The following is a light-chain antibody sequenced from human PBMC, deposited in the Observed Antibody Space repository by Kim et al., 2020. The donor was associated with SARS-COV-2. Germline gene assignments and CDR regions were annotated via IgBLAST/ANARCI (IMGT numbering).Light chain of an antibody. CDR1: IGHSSYA. Sequence: QLVLTQSPSASASLGASVKLTCTLSIGHSSYAIAWHQQQPEKGPRYLMKLNSDGSHSKGDGIPDHFSGSSSGAERYLTISSLQSEDEADYYCQTWGTGIRVFGGGTQLTVL. J-gene: IGLJ3*02. V-gene: IGLV4-69*01. CDR3: QTWGTGIRV. CDR2: LNSDGSH.